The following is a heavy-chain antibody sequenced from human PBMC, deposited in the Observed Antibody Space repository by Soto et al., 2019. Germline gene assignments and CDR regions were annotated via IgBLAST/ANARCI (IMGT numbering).Heavy chain of an antibody. CDR1: GYTFTGHY. J-gene: IGHJ3*02. CDR2: INPNSGGT. V-gene: IGHV1-2*04. CDR3: ARDESSGWYSNAFDI. D-gene: IGHD6-19*01. Sequence: GASVKVSCKASGYTFTGHYMHWVRQAPGQGLEWMGWINPNSGGTNYAQKFQGWVTMTRDTSISTAYMELSRLRSDDTAVYYCARDESSGWYSNAFDIWGQGTMVTVSS.